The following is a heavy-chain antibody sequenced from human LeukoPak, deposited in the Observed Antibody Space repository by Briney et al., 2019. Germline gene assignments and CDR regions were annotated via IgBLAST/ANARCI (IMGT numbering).Heavy chain of an antibody. V-gene: IGHV1-24*01. J-gene: IGHJ4*02. CDR3: ATASSYYYGSGIPPDY. D-gene: IGHD3-10*01. Sequence: ASVKVSCKVSGYTLTELSMHWVRQAPGKGLEWMGGFDPEDGETIYAQKFQGRVTMTEDTSTDTAYVELSSLRSEDTAVYYCATASSYYYGSGIPPDYWGQGTLVTVSS. CDR1: GYTLTELS. CDR2: FDPEDGET.